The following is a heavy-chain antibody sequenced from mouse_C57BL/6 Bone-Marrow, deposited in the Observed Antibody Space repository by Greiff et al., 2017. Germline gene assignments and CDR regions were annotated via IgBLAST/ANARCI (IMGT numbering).Heavy chain of an antibody. D-gene: IGHD1-1*01. V-gene: IGHV1-50*01. J-gene: IGHJ4*01. Sequence: QVQLQQPGAELVKPGASVKLSCKASGYTFTSYWMKWVKQRPGQGLEWIGEIDPSDSYTNYNQKFKGKATLTVDTSSSTAYMQLSSLTSEDSAVYYCASITTVVATVYYAMDYWGQGTSVTVSS. CDR3: ASITTVVATVYYAMDY. CDR1: GYTFTSYW. CDR2: IDPSDSYT.